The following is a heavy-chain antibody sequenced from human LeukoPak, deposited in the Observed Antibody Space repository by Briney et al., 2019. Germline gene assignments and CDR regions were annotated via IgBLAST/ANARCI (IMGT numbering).Heavy chain of an antibody. V-gene: IGHV1-46*01. J-gene: IGHJ5*02. CDR2: INPSGSST. CDR1: GYTFTGYY. Sequence: SVKVSCKASGYTFTGYYMHWVRQAPGQGLEWMGLINPSGSSTLYAQKFQGRVTMTRDMSTTTDYMELSSLRSEDTAVYYCARDNSVGDIAWWFDPWGQGTLVTVSS. CDR3: ARDNSVGDIAWWFDP. D-gene: IGHD3-16*02.